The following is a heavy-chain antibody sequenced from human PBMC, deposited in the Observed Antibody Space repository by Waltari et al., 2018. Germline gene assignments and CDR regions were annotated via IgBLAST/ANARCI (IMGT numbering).Heavy chain of an antibody. V-gene: IGHV4-34*01. CDR1: GGSFSVYY. J-gene: IGHJ4*02. Sequence: QVQLQLRGAGLLKPSETLSLTCALYGGSFSVYYWSWNRQPPGKGLDWIGEINHSGSTNYNPSLKSRVTISVNTSKNQFSLKLSSVTAADTAVYYCARNASGYYPPGLDYWGQGTLVTVSS. CDR3: ARNASGYYPPGLDY. D-gene: IGHD3-3*01. CDR2: INHSGST.